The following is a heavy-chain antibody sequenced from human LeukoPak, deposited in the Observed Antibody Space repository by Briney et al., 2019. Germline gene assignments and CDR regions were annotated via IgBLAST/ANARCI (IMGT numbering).Heavy chain of an antibody. Sequence: PSETLSLTCTVSGGSTNTVSYYWGWIRQPPGKGLEWIGTVYYSGGSYYNPSLKSRVTISVDTSKNQFSLKLSSVTAADTAVYYCARTYCGGDGYNWFDPWGQGTLVTVSS. CDR3: ARTYCGGDGYNWFDP. D-gene: IGHD2-21*02. V-gene: IGHV4-39*07. CDR1: GGSTNTVSYY. CDR2: VYYSGGS. J-gene: IGHJ5*02.